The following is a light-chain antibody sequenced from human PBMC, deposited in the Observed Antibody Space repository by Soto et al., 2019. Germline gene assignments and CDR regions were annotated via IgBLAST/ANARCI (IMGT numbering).Light chain of an antibody. V-gene: IGKV1-27*01. CDR1: QDISTH. J-gene: IGKJ3*01. CDR3: QKYNTVPFA. Sequence: DIQMTQSPSSLSASVGDRVTITCRASQDISTHLAWYQQRPGKVPRLLIFGASTLQSGVPSRFIGSGSGTDFTLSISSLQHEDVATYYCQKYNTVPFAFGPGTTVDLK. CDR2: GAS.